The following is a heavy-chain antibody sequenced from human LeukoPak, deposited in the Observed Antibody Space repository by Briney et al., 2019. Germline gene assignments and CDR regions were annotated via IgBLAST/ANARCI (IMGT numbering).Heavy chain of an antibody. J-gene: IGHJ5*02. CDR1: GFTFSSYS. CDR3: ARLLGQSTIYDL. Sequence: GGSLRLSCAASGFTFSSYSMNWVRQAPGKGLEWVASINQDGGAKYHVDSVRGRFIISRDNAENSLSLQMNSLRADDTAMYYCARLLGQSTIYDLWGQGTLVTVSS. CDR2: INQDGGAK. V-gene: IGHV3-7*01. D-gene: IGHD5/OR15-5a*01.